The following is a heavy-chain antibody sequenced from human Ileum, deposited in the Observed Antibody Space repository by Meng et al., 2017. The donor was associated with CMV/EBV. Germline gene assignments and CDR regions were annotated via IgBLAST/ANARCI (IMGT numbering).Heavy chain of an antibody. V-gene: IGHV2-5*02. D-gene: IGHD6-19*01. CDR2: IYWDDDK. CDR3: AYRRGGGSGWNWFGP. Sequence: FKASVSTVVNPTQPLTLSCTFFWFSLHTIGWGVGWLRQPPGKALEWLALIYWDDDKHYSPSLESRLTIIKDTSRNRVIFIMTDMDPIDTATYYCAYRRGGGSGWNWFGPWGQGTLVTVSS. J-gene: IGHJ5*02. CDR1: WFSLHTIGWG.